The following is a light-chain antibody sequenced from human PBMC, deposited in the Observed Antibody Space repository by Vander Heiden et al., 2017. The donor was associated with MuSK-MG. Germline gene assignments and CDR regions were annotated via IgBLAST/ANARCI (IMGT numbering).Light chain of an antibody. CDR1: QGISGY. CDR3: QQSYSTPYT. CDR2: AAA. V-gene: IGKV1-39*01. Sequence: DIQVTQSPSLLSASVGDSVTISCRASQGISGYLNWYQQKPGEAPKLLIYAAANLLTGVTPRFRGSGSGTDFTLAIRSVQPEDVATYYCQQSYSTPYTFGQGTNLDIK. J-gene: IGKJ2*01.